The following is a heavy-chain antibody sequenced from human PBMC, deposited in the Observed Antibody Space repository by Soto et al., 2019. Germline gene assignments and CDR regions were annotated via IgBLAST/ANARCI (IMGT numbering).Heavy chain of an antibody. V-gene: IGHV3-7*01. CDR3: ARDRWVIGFLERSSDMDV. Sequence: EVQLVESGGGLVQPGGSLRLSCAASGFTFSSYWMSWVRQAPGKGLEWVANIKQDGSEKYYVDSVKGRFTISRDNAKNSLYLQMNSLRAEDTAVYYCARDRWVIGFLERSSDMDVWGKGTTVTVSS. J-gene: IGHJ6*03. CDR1: GFTFSSYW. CDR2: IKQDGSEK. D-gene: IGHD3-3*01.